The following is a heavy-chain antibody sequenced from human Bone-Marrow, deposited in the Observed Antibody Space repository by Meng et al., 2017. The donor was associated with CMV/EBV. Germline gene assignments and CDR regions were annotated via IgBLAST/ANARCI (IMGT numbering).Heavy chain of an antibody. D-gene: IGHD1-1*01. Sequence: ASVKVSCKASGYTFTGYYMHWVRQAPGQGLEWMGIINPSGGSTSYAQKFQGRVTMTRDTSTSTVYMELSSLRSEDTAVYYCARERYNWNDGGSHYFDYWGQGTLVTGSS. CDR3: ARERYNWNDGGSHYFDY. V-gene: IGHV1-46*01. J-gene: IGHJ4*02. CDR2: INPSGGST. CDR1: GYTFTGYY.